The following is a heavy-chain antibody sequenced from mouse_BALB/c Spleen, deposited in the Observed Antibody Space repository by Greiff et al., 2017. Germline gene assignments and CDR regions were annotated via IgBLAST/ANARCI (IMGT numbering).Heavy chain of an antibody. Sequence: VKLQESGAELVRPGSSVKISCKASGYAFSSYWMNWVKQRPGQGLEWIGQIYPGDGDTNYNGKFKGKATLTADKSSGTAYMQLSSLTSEDSAVYFCARRGGNYGFAYWGQGTLVTVSA. V-gene: IGHV1-80*01. CDR1: GYAFSSYW. CDR2: IYPGDGDT. J-gene: IGHJ3*01. D-gene: IGHD1-1*02. CDR3: ARRGGNYGFAY.